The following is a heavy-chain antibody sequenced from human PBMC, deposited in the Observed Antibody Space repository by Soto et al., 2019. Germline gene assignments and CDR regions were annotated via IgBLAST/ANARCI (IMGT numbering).Heavy chain of an antibody. CDR3: ASRLAAAELV. D-gene: IGHD6-13*01. CDR1: GYTFTNYG. Sequence: QVQLVQSGAEVKKPGASVKVSCKASGYTFTNYGISWVRQAPVQGLEWMGWINPYNGNTNYAQKLQGRVTMTTDTSTSTAYMELRSRRSDDTAVYYCASRLAAAELVWGQGTLVTVSS. CDR2: INPYNGNT. J-gene: IGHJ4*02. V-gene: IGHV1-18*01.